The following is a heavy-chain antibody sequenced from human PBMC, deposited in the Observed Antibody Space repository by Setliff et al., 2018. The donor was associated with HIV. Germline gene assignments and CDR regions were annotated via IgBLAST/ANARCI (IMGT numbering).Heavy chain of an antibody. D-gene: IGHD3-3*01. Sequence: SVKVSCKASGGTFSSYSISWVRQAPGQGLEWMGRIIPIFGTANYAQTFQGRITITADKSTSTAYMEVNSLRFEDTAVYYCARRIWSGYSFDYWGQGTLVTVSS. CDR2: IIPIFGTA. CDR1: GGTFSSYS. J-gene: IGHJ4*02. CDR3: ARRIWSGYSFDY. V-gene: IGHV1-69*08.